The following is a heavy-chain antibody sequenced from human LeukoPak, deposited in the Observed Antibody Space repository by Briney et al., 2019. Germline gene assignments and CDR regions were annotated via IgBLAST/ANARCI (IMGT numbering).Heavy chain of an antibody. V-gene: IGHV1-8*01. CDR3: ARASRRRYCSGGSCDSGAWFDP. J-gene: IGHJ5*02. CDR1: GYTFTSYY. Sequence: ASVNLTCEASGYTFTSYYINWVRQATGQGLEWMGGMNPNSGNTGYAQKLQGRVTMTRNTSISTAYMELSSLRSEDTAVYYCARASRRRYCSGGSCDSGAWFDPWGQGTLVTVSS. CDR2: MNPNSGNT. D-gene: IGHD2-15*01.